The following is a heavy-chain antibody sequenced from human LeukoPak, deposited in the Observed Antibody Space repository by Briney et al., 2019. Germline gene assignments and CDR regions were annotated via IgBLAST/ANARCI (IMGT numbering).Heavy chain of an antibody. Sequence: ASVKVSCKASGGTFSSYAISWVRQAPGQGLEWMGWISAYNGNTNYAQKLQGRVTMTTDTSTSTAYMELRSLRSDDTAVYYCARDVGWLKPGNWFDPWGQGTLVTVSS. CDR2: ISAYNGNT. CDR3: ARDVGWLKPGNWFDP. D-gene: IGHD1-14*01. V-gene: IGHV1-18*01. J-gene: IGHJ5*02. CDR1: GGTFSSYA.